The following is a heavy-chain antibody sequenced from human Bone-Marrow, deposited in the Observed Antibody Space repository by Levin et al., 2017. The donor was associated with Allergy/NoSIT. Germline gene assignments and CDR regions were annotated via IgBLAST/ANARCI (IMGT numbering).Heavy chain of an antibody. CDR3: ARSKWRLTGYYIDY. Sequence: GESLKISCAASGFTFSDYYMSWIRQAPGQGLEWLSYISGSSSYTNNADSVKGRFTIPRDNTKNSLYLQMNSLRAEDTAVYYCARSKWRLTGYYIDYWGQGTLVTVSS. J-gene: IGHJ4*02. V-gene: IGHV3-11*03. CDR2: ISGSSSYT. CDR1: GFTFSDYY. D-gene: IGHD3-9*01.